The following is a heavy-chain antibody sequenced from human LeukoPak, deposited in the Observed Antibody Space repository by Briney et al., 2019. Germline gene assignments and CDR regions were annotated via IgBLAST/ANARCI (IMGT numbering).Heavy chain of an antibody. D-gene: IGHD3-16*02. CDR1: GFTVSSNH. V-gene: IGHV3-66*03. Sequence: PGGSLRLSCAASGFTVSSNHINWVRQAPGKGLEWVSIVYSNGTAYYADSVKGRFTISTDNSKSTLYLQMNSLRADDTAVCYCAREDPIVYWGQGTLVTVSS. CDR3: AREDPIVY. CDR2: VYSNGTA. J-gene: IGHJ4*02.